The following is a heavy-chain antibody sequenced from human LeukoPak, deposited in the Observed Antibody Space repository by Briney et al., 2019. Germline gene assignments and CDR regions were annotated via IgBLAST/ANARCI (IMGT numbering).Heavy chain of an antibody. CDR1: GFTFTNYA. Sequence: GGSLRLSCAASGFTFTNYAMTWVRPAPEKGLEWVSTITYSGSTKYCADFVKGRFSISRDNSKNTLYLQMNSLTVEDTAIYYCAKTGRESDSRSNYLDFDSWGQGTLVTVSS. CDR2: ITYSGSTK. CDR3: AKTGRESDSRSNYLDFDS. D-gene: IGHD6-13*01. V-gene: IGHV3-23*01. J-gene: IGHJ4*02.